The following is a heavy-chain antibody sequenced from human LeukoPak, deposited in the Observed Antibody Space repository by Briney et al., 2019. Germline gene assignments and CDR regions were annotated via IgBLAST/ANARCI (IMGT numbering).Heavy chain of an antibody. V-gene: IGHV4-31*03. Sequence: SQTLSLTCSVSGGSISSAVHYWSWIRQHPGKGLEWIGYIYYSGSTYYNPSLESRVIISVDTSKNQFSLNLSSVTAADTVVYYCARANYRPFYYYYMDVWGTGTTVTVSS. CDR3: ARANYRPFYYYYMDV. J-gene: IGHJ6*03. CDR1: GGSISSAVHY. CDR2: IYYSGST. D-gene: IGHD1-1*01.